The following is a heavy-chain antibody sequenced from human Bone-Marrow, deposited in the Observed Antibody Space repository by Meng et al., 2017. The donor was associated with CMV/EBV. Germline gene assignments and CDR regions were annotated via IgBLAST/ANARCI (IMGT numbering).Heavy chain of an antibody. D-gene: IGHD5-18*01. J-gene: IGHJ6*02. V-gene: IGHV4-59*08. CDR1: GGSISSYY. CDR2: IYYSGST. Sequence: GSLRLSCTVSGGSISSYYWSWIRQPPGKGLEWIGYIYYSGSTNYNPSLKSRVTISVDTSKNQFSLKLSSVTAADTAVYYCARYSYGYLRFYYYYGMDVWGQGTTVTVSS. CDR3: ARYSYGYLRFYYYYGMDV.